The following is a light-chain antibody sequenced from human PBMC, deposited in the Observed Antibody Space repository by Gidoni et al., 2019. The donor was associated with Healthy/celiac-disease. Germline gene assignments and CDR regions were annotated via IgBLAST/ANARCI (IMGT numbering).Light chain of an antibody. CDR3: QQYNNWPQT. V-gene: IGKV3-15*01. Sequence: EIVMTQSPATLSVSPGDRATLSCRASQSVSSNLAWYQQKPGQAPRLLSYGASTRATGIPARFSGSGSGTEFTLTISSLQSEDFAVYYCQQYNNWPQTVXXXTKVEIK. CDR2: GAS. J-gene: IGKJ1*01. CDR1: QSVSSN.